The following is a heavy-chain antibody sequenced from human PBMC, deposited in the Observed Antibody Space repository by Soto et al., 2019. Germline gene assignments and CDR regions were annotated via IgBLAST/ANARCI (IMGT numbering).Heavy chain of an antibody. D-gene: IGHD1-26*01. CDR3: AKATSSGSHGEY. CDR2: ISGGGART. Sequence: EVQLLESGGGLVQPGGSLRLSCATSGFSFGSYAMTWVRQAPGKGLEWVSTISGGGARTYYADSVKGRITISRDNSKNTLYLQMNSLRAEDTAVYYCAKATSSGSHGEYCGQGNLVTVSS. CDR1: GFSFGSYA. V-gene: IGHV3-23*01. J-gene: IGHJ4*02.